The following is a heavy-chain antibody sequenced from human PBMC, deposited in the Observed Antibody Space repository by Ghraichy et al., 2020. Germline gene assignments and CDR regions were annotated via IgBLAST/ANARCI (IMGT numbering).Heavy chain of an antibody. CDR3: AREPDGYNPFQS. Sequence: SQTLSLTCAISGDSVSSNSAAWNWIRQSPSRGLEWLGRTFYRSKWKYEYATSVRGRLTINPDTSKNQFSLQLDSVTPEDTAVYYCAREPDGYNPFQSWGRGTLVPVSS. CDR2: TFYRSKWKY. V-gene: IGHV6-1*01. J-gene: IGHJ5*02. D-gene: IGHD5-24*01. CDR1: GDSVSSNSAA.